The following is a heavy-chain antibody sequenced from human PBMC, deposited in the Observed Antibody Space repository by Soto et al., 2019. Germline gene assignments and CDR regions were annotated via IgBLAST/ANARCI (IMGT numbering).Heavy chain of an antibody. J-gene: IGHJ6*03. Sequence: QVQLVESGGGVVQPGRSLRLSCGASGFTFSSYGMHWVRQAPGKGLEWVAVISYDGSNKYYADSVKGRFTISRDNSKNTLYLQMNSLRAEDTAVYYCAKDTVVATIYYYYYMDVWGKGTTVTVSS. V-gene: IGHV3-30*18. CDR3: AKDTVVATIYYYYYMDV. D-gene: IGHD5-12*01. CDR2: ISYDGSNK. CDR1: GFTFSSYG.